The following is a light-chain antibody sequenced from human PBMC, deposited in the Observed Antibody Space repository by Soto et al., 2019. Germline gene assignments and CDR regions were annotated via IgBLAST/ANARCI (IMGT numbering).Light chain of an antibody. J-gene: IGLJ3*02. CDR2: NTN. Sequence: QAVVTQEPSFSVSPGGTVTLTCGLSSGSVSTSYHPSWYQQTPGKTPSTLIYNTNTRSSGVPDRFSGSILGNKAALTITGAQADDESDYYCVLFMGSGLWVFGGGTKLTVL. CDR1: SGSVSTSYH. V-gene: IGLV8-61*01. CDR3: VLFMGSGLWV.